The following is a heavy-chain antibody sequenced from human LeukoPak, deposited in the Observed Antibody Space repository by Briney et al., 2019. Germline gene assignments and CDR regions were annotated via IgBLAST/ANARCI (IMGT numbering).Heavy chain of an antibody. J-gene: IGHJ4*02. CDR3: ASLGYCSGGSCGRIDY. CDR1: GFTFSSHA. CDR2: VSYDGRIN. D-gene: IGHD2-15*01. Sequence: GGSLRLSCAASGFTFSSHATHWVRQAPGKGLEWVAFVSYDGRINSYADFVKGRFTISRDNSKNTLYLQMNSLRAEDTAVYYCASLGYCSGGSCGRIDYWDQGTLVTVSS. V-gene: IGHV3-30*04.